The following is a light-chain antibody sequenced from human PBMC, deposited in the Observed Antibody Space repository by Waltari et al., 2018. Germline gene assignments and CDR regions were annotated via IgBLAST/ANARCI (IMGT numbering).Light chain of an antibody. Sequence: DIQLTQSPSFLSASVGDRVTITCRSSQGISNHLAWYQQKGAKAPKLLIHTASTLEGGVPSRFSGSGSGTEFALTISSLQPEDFATYYCQQRNGYPITFGQGTR. CDR3: QQRNGYPIT. J-gene: IGKJ5*01. CDR2: TAS. V-gene: IGKV1-9*01. CDR1: QGISNH.